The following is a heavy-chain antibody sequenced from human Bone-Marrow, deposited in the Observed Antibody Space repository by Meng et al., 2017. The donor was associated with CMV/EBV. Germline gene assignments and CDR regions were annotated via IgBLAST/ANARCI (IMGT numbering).Heavy chain of an antibody. V-gene: IGHV1-2*02. CDR1: TFTDYY. D-gene: IGHD2-15*01. J-gene: IGHJ5*01. CDR2: INPNSGGT. Sequence: TFTDYYMQWVRQAPGQGLEWMGWINPNSGGTKYTQKLQGRVTMTRDTSTSTAYMELSSLISDDTAVYYCAGGVKFCRGGSCYPPQIDSWGQGTLVTVSS. CDR3: AGGVKFCRGGSCYPPQIDS.